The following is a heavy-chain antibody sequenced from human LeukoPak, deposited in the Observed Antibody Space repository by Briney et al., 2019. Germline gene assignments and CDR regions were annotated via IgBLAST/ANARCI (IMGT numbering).Heavy chain of an antibody. V-gene: IGHV3-7*04. CDR1: GFTFSRRW. CDR3: ARGGSWDLDF. CDR2: LDEDGSDT. Sequence: PGGSLRLSCAASGFTFSRRWMTWVRRAPGKGLEWVADLDEDGSDTYYVDPVKGRFTISRDNAKNSLYLQMNNLRAEDTAVCYCARGGSWDLDFWGQGSLVTVSS. J-gene: IGHJ4*02. D-gene: IGHD6-13*01.